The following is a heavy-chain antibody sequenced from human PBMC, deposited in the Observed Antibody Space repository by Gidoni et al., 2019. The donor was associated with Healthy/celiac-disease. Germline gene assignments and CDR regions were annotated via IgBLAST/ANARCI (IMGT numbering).Heavy chain of an antibody. CDR1: TFDDYA. Sequence: EVQLVESGGVVVQPGFTFDDYAMHLVRQAPGKGLEWVSLISWDGGSTYYADSVKGRFTISRDNSKNSLYLQMNRLRAEDTALYYCAKDAEGYYDSSGYSYYFDYWGQGTLVTVSS. CDR2: ISWDGGST. D-gene: IGHD3-22*01. CDR3: AKDAEGYYDSSGYSYYFDY. V-gene: IGHV3-43D*04. J-gene: IGHJ4*02.